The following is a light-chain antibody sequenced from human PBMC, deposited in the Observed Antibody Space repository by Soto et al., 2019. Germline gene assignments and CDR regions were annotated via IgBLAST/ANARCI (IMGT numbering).Light chain of an antibody. Sequence: EIVMTQSPATLSVSPGERASLSCGASQSISSSFLAWYQQKPGQAPRLLIYGAPSRATGIPDRFSGTGSETDFTLTISRLEPEDFAVYYCQQYDNSPITFGQGTRLQIK. J-gene: IGKJ5*01. CDR2: GAP. V-gene: IGKV3-20*01. CDR3: QQYDNSPIT. CDR1: QSISSSF.